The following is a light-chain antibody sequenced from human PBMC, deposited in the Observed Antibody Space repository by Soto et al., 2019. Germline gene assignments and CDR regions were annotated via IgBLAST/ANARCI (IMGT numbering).Light chain of an antibody. CDR2: DAS. J-gene: IGKJ4*01. V-gene: IGKV1D-12*01. Sequence: IHMTQSPSSVSASVGDRVTITCRASQGIKRWLAWYQQKLVKAPKLLIFDASSLQSGVPSRFRGSGYGTDVTITISSMKNEDFETYYCPQATSFTLTFGGGTKVDI. CDR3: PQATSFTLT. CDR1: QGIKRW.